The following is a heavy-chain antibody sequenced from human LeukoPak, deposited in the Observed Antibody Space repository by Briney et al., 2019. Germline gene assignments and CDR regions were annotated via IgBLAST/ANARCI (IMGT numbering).Heavy chain of an antibody. CDR2: ISNDGSRI. CDR3: ARGRGPGSFLIDY. J-gene: IGHJ4*02. D-gene: IGHD3-10*01. CDR1: GFTFSGYA. V-gene: IGHV3-30*01. Sequence: GGSLRLSCAASGFTFSGYAMHWVRQAPVKGLEWVAVISNDGSRIYYADSAKGRFTVSRDNSKSTLYLQMNSLRDGDTAVYYCARGRGPGSFLIDYWGQGTLVTVSS.